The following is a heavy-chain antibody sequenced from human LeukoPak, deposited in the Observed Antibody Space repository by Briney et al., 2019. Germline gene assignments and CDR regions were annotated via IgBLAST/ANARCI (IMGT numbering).Heavy chain of an antibody. V-gene: IGHV3-30*03. Sequence: GGSLRLSCAASGFTFSRYGVHWVRQAPGKGLEWVAVTSYDGTKKDYADHVKGRFTISRDNSQNTLYLQMNSLRAEDTAVYYCARVGYYASGPFSYFDYWGQGTLVTVSS. D-gene: IGHD3-10*01. J-gene: IGHJ4*02. CDR1: GFTFSRYG. CDR3: ARVGYYASGPFSYFDY. CDR2: TSYDGTKK.